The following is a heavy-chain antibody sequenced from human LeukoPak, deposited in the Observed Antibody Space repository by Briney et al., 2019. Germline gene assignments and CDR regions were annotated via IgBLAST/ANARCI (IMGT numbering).Heavy chain of an antibody. J-gene: IGHJ4*02. D-gene: IGHD6-6*01. CDR1: GGSFSGYY. Sequence: SETLSLTCAVYGGSFSGYYWSWIRQPPGKGLEWTGEINHSGSTNYNPFLKSRVTISVDTSKNQFSLKLSSVTAADTAVYYCARAPSAKNSSPYFFDYWGQGTLVTVSS. CDR3: ARAPSAKNSSPYFFDY. V-gene: IGHV4-34*01. CDR2: INHSGST.